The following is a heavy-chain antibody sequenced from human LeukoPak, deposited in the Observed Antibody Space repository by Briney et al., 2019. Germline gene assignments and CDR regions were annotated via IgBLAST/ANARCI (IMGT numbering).Heavy chain of an antibody. D-gene: IGHD3-10*01. Sequence: PGGSLRLSCAACGLIFSNYAMTWVRQAPGKGLEWVSTVSGKGDETFYADSVKSRFTLSGDNSKNALYLQMNSLRAEDTAVYYCAKGGHYSFFDSWGQGTLVTVSS. CDR3: AKGGHYSFFDS. J-gene: IGHJ5*01. V-gene: IGHV3-23*01. CDR2: VSGKGDET. CDR1: GLIFSNYA.